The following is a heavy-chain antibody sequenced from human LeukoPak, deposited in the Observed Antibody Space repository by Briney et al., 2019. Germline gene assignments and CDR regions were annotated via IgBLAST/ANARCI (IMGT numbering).Heavy chain of an antibody. Sequence: PGGSLRLSCAASGFTFSSYAMSWVRQAPGKGLEWVSYISSSSSTIYYADSVKGRITISRDNAKNSLYLQMSSLGAEDTAVYYCVRDHHRRHYDSQARDTFDIWGQGTMVTVSS. CDR2: ISSSSSTI. CDR3: VRDHHRRHYDSQARDTFDI. D-gene: IGHD3-22*01. CDR1: GFTFSSYA. J-gene: IGHJ3*02. V-gene: IGHV3-48*01.